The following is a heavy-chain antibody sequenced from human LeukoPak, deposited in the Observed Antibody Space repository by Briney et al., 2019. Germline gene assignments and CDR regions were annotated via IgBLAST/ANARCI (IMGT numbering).Heavy chain of an antibody. Sequence: GRSLRLSCAASGFIFSSYAMHWVRQAPGKGLEWVAVISYDGSSKEYADSVKGRFTISGDNSKNTLYLQMNSLRAEDTAVYYCARTIVVVTGPWDYWGQGTLVTVSS. CDR2: ISYDGSSK. D-gene: IGHD2-21*02. V-gene: IGHV3-30*04. CDR3: ARTIVVVTGPWDY. J-gene: IGHJ4*02. CDR1: GFIFSSYA.